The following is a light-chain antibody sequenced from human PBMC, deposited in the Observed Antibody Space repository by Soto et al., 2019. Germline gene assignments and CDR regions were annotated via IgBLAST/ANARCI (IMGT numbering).Light chain of an antibody. J-gene: IGKJ2*01. Sequence: AIQMTQSPSSLSASVGDRVTITCRASQDITNDLAWYQQKPGTAPKVLISAASSLQTGVPTRFSGSGSGTVFTLTISSLQPEDFASYYWLQDCTSPFTFGQGTKLEVK. CDR3: LQDCTSPFT. CDR2: AAS. CDR1: QDITND. V-gene: IGKV1-6*01.